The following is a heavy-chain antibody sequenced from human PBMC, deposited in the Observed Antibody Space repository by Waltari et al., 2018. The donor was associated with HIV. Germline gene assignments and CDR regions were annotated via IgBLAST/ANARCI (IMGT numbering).Heavy chain of an antibody. J-gene: IGHJ2*01. V-gene: IGHV3-30*18. CDR1: GFTFSNFG. CDR2: ISYDGNQK. D-gene: IGHD6-19*01. CDR3: TKVLEWYISDWEDL. Sequence: QMGLVESGGGVVRPGRSLRLSCAASGFTFSNFGMHWVRQAPGKGLEWVAVISYDGNQKFYADSVKGRFTISRDNSQNTLYLQMNSLRVEDTAVYYCTKVLEWYISDWEDLWGRGTLVSVSS.